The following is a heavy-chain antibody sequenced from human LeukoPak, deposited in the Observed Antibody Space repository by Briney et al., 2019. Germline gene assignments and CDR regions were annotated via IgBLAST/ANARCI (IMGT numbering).Heavy chain of an antibody. J-gene: IGHJ4*02. V-gene: IGHV3-23*01. Sequence: GGSLRLSCAASGFTFSSYAMSWVRQAPGKGLEWVSGIGDNGGNTYYADSVKGRFTISRDNSKNTLFLQMNSLRAEDTAVYYCAKIPVSYSSGWSNFDYWGQGTLVTVSS. D-gene: IGHD3-22*01. CDR3: AKIPVSYSSGWSNFDY. CDR1: GFTFSSYA. CDR2: IGDNGGNT.